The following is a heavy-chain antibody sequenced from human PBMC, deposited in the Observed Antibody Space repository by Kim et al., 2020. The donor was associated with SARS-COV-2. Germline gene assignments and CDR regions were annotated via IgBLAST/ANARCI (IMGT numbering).Heavy chain of an antibody. CDR3: ARPNSYYYYGSGSLYNWFDP. CDR2: IYYSGST. Sequence: SETLSLTCTVSGGSISSSSYYWGWIPQPPGKGLECIGTIYYSGSTYYNPSLKSRATISVDTSKNQFSLKLSSVTAAATAVYYCARPNSYYYYGSGSLYNWFDPWGQGTLVTVSS. V-gene: IGHV4-39*01. J-gene: IGHJ5*02. D-gene: IGHD3-10*01. CDR1: GGSISSSSYY.